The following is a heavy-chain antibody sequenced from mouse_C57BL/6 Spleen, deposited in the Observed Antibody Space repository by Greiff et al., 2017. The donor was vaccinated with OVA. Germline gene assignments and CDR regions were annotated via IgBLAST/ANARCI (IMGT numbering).Heavy chain of an antibody. CDR2: ISNGGGST. CDR3: ARKGGSSGYFDY. D-gene: IGHD3-2*02. CDR1: GFTFSDYY. Sequence: EVKLVESGGGLVQPGGSLKLSCAASGFTFSDYYMYWVRQTPEKRLEWVAYISNGGGSTYYPDTVKGRFTISRDNAKNTLYLQMSRLKSEDTAMYYCARKGGSSGYFDYWGQGTTLTVSS. J-gene: IGHJ2*01. V-gene: IGHV5-12*01.